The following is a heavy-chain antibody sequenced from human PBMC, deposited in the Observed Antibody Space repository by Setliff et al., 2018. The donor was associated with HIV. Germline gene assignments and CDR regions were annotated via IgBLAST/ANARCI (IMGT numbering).Heavy chain of an antibody. V-gene: IGHV3-49*05. Sequence: KPGGSLRLSCTTSGFTFGDYAMSWFRQAPGKGLEWVGFIRRKGYGGTTAYAESVKGRFTISRDDSKSIAYLQLNSLQTEDTGVYYCSRDRERFAIFGVAVSLDYWGQGTLVTVSS. CDR2: IRRKGYGGTT. CDR3: SRDRERFAIFGVAVSLDY. J-gene: IGHJ4*02. CDR1: GFTFGDYA. D-gene: IGHD3-3*01.